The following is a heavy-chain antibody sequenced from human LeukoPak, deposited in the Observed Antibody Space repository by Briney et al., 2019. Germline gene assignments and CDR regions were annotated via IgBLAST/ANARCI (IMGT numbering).Heavy chain of an antibody. D-gene: IGHD1-26*01. V-gene: IGHV4-59*08. J-gene: IGHJ3*02. Sequence: PSETLSLTCTVSGGSISNYYWTWIRQPPGKGLEWIGNVYNDVSTNYNPSLKSRVTISVDTSKNQFSLKLSFVTAADTAVYYCARPTHSGTSYDAFGIGGQGTMVTVSS. CDR1: GGSISNYY. CDR2: VYNDVST. CDR3: ARPTHSGTSYDAFGI.